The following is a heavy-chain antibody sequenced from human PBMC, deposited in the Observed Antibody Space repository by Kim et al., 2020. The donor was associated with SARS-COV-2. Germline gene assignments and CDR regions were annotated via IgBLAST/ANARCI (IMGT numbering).Heavy chain of an antibody. J-gene: IGHJ4*02. CDR2: IYPGDSDT. CDR3: ARQSYCSGGSCYRVFDY. Sequence: GESLKISCKGSGYSFTSYWIGWVRQMPGKGLEWMGIIYPGDSDTRYSPSFQGQVTISADKSISTAYLQWSSLKASDTAMYYCARQSYCSGGSCYRVFDYWGQGTLVTVSS. D-gene: IGHD2-15*01. CDR1: GYSFTSYW. V-gene: IGHV5-51*01.